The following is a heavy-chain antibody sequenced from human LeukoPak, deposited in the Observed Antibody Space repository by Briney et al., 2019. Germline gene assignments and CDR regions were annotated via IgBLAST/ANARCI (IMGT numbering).Heavy chain of an antibody. Sequence: GGSLRLSCAASGFTFSNYAMNWVRQAPGKGLEWVSSISSSSSYIYYADSVKGRFTISRDNAKNSLYLQMNSLRAEDTAVYYCARDSNVGDYYDSSGYLQYYGMDVWGQGTTVTVSS. CDR2: ISSSSSYI. V-gene: IGHV3-21*01. J-gene: IGHJ6*02. D-gene: IGHD3-22*01. CDR3: ARDSNVGDYYDSSGYLQYYGMDV. CDR1: GFTFSNYA.